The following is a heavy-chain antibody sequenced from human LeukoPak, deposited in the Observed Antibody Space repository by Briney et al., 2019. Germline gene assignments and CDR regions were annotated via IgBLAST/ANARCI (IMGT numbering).Heavy chain of an antibody. Sequence: PGGSLRLSCEASGFTFSDYSMNWVRQAPGKGLEWVSYISSSSSIKYYADSVKGRFTISRDNAKNSLYLQMNSLRDEDTAVYYCARLYCSGGSCYPSYYYYGMDVWGQGTTVTISS. CDR3: ARLYCSGGSCYPSYYYYGMDV. D-gene: IGHD2-15*01. CDR1: GFTFSDYS. V-gene: IGHV3-48*02. J-gene: IGHJ6*02. CDR2: ISSSSSIK.